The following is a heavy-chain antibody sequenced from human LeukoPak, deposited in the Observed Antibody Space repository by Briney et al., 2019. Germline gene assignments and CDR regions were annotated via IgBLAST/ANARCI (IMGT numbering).Heavy chain of an antibody. V-gene: IGHV4-59*11. CDR1: GASISSRF. CDR3: SSDFTQGGGLLED. Sequence: SETLSLTCTVSGASISSRFWTWIRQSPGKGLEWIGFVSSTAGPTYNPSLESRVTLSLDTSKSQFSMRLTSVIAADTAIYYCSSDFTQGGGLLEDWGPGTLVTVSS. D-gene: IGHD3-16*01. J-gene: IGHJ4*02. CDR2: VSSTAGP.